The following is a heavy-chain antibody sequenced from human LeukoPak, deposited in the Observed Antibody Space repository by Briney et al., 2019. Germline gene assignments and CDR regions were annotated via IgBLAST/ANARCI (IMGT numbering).Heavy chain of an antibody. V-gene: IGHV3-15*01. D-gene: IGHD1-26*01. J-gene: IGHJ4*02. CDR1: GFTFSNAW. CDR2: IKSKTDGGTT. Sequence: PGGSLRLSCAASGFTFSNAWMSWVRQAPGKGLEWVGRIKSKTDGGTTDYAAPVKGRFTISRDDSKNTLYLQMNSLKTEDTAVYYCTTEAPSGSLGFRYWGQGTLVTVSS. CDR3: TTEAPSGSLGFRY.